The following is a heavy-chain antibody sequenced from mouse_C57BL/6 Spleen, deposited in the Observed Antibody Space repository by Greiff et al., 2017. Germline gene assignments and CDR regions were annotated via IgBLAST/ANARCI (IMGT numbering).Heavy chain of an antibody. CDR2: IDPSDSYT. CDR3: ARRGNYGNALDY. CDR1: GYTFTSYW. J-gene: IGHJ2*01. Sequence: VQLQQPGAELVMPGASVKLSCKASGYTFTSYWMHWVKQRPGQGLEWIGEIDPSDSYTNYNQKFKGKSTLTVDKSSSTAYMQLSSLTSEDSAVYYCARRGNYGNALDYWGQGTTLTVSS. V-gene: IGHV1-69*01. D-gene: IGHD2-1*01.